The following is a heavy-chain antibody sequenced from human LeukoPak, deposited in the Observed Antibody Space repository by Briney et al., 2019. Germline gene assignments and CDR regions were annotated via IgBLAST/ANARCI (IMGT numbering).Heavy chain of an antibody. CDR2: IYSSGRT. CDR1: GASMSNSF. V-gene: IGHV4-4*07. CDR3: ARKDGDY. Sequence: MPSETLSLTCTVSGASMSNSFWSWIRQPAGKGLEWIGRIYSSGRTNYNPSLKSRVTLSIGTSNNQFSLKLTSVTAADTAMYYCARKDGDYWGQGTLVTVSS. J-gene: IGHJ4*02.